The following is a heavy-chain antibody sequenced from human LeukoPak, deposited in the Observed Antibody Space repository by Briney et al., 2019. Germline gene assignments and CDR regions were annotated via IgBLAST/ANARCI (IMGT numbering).Heavy chain of an antibody. CDR3: ARHVFIRHNDYYMNV. V-gene: IGHV5-51*01. D-gene: IGHD2-21*01. Sequence: GESLKISCKGSGYSFTSYWIGWVRQMPGKGLEWMGIIYPGDSDTRYSPSFQGQVTISADKSISTAYLQWSSLKASDTAMYYCARHVFIRHNDYYMNVWGKGTTVTVSS. CDR1: GYSFTSYW. J-gene: IGHJ6*03. CDR2: IYPGDSDT.